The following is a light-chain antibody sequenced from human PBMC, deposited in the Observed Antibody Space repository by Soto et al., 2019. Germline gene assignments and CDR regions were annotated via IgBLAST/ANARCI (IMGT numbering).Light chain of an antibody. J-gene: IGKJ1*01. CDR2: GAS. CDR3: QQYNNWPRT. Sequence: EMVMTQSPATLSVSPGERATLSCRASQSVSSNLAWYQQKPGQAPRLLIYGASTRATGIPVRFSGSGSGTEFTLTISNLQSEDFAVYYCQQYNNWPRTFGQGTKV. CDR1: QSVSSN. V-gene: IGKV3-15*01.